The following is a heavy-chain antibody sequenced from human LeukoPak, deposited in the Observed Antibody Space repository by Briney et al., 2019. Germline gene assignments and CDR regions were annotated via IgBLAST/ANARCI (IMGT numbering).Heavy chain of an antibody. V-gene: IGHV3-48*01. CDR1: GFTFSSYS. CDR2: ISSSSSTI. CDR3: AKYGDKYYYYYYYMDV. D-gene: IGHD4-17*01. J-gene: IGHJ6*03. Sequence: PGGSLRLSCAVSGFTFSSYSMNWVRQAPGKGLEWVSYISSSSSTIHYADSVKGRFTISRDNSKNTLYLQMNSLRAEDTAVYYCAKYGDKYYYYYYYMDVWGKGTTVTVSS.